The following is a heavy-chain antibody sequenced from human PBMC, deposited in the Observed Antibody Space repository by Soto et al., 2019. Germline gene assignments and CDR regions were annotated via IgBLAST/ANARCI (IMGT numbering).Heavy chain of an antibody. J-gene: IGHJ4*02. Sequence: QVQLQQWGAGLLKPSETLSLTCAVYGGSFSGYYWSWIRQPPGKGLEWIGEINHSGSTNYNPSLKRRVTISVDTSKNPFSLKLSSVTAADTAVYYCARDRNVLLWFGEPRGYVYWGQGTLVTVSS. V-gene: IGHV4-34*01. CDR1: GGSFSGYY. CDR2: INHSGST. D-gene: IGHD3-10*01. CDR3: ARDRNVLLWFGEPRGYVY.